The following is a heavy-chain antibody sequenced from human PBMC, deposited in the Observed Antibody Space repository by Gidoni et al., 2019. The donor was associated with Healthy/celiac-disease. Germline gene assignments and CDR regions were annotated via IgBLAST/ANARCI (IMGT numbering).Heavy chain of an antibody. CDR1: GYTFTGCY. D-gene: IGHD3-3*01. CDR3: ARDSGDYDFWSGYYYYYYYGMDV. J-gene: IGHJ6*02. CDR2: INPKSGGT. V-gene: IGHV1-2*02. Sequence: SCTASGYTFTGCYMHWVRQAPGQGREWMGWINPKSGGTNYAQKFQGRVTMTRDTSISTAYMGRSRLRSDDTAVYYCARDSGDYDFWSGYYYYYYYGMDVWGQGTTVTVSS.